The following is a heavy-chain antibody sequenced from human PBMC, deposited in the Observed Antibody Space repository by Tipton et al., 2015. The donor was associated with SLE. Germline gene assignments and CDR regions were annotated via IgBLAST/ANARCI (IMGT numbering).Heavy chain of an antibody. CDR1: GGSFSGYY. D-gene: IGHD4-17*01. CDR3: AILYGDYTLEYFQH. J-gene: IGHJ1*01. Sequence: TLSLTCAVYGGSFSGYYWSWIRQPPGKGLEWIGEINHSGRTNYNPSLKSRVTISVDTSKNQFSLKLSSVTAADTAVYYCAILYGDYTLEYFQHWGQGTLVTVSS. V-gene: IGHV4-34*01. CDR2: INHSGRT.